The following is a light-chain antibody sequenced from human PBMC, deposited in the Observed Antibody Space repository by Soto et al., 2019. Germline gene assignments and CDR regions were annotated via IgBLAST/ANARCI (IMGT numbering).Light chain of an antibody. Sequence: DIQMTQSPSTLSASVGDGVTITCRASQSIGTWLAWYQQKPGKAPKVLIYDASNLETGVPSRFSGSGSGTDFTFTISSLQPEDIATYYCQQYDNLPPFTFGPGTKVDIK. CDR3: QQYDNLPPFT. CDR2: DAS. J-gene: IGKJ3*01. V-gene: IGKV1-33*01. CDR1: QSIGTW.